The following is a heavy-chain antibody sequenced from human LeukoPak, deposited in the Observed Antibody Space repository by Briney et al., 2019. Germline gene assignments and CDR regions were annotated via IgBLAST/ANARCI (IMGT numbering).Heavy chain of an antibody. Sequence: ASVKVSCKASGGTFSSYAISWVRQAPGQGLEWMGWISAYNGNTNYAQKLQGRVTMTTDTSTSTAYMELRSLRSDDTAVYYCARSGVHGSWEDWGQGTLVTVSS. CDR3: ARSGVHGSWED. CDR1: GGTFSSYA. J-gene: IGHJ4*02. D-gene: IGHD6-13*01. CDR2: ISAYNGNT. V-gene: IGHV1-18*01.